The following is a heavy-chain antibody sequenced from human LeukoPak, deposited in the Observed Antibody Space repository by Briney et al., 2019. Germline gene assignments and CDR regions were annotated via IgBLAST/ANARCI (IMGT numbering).Heavy chain of an antibody. CDR1: GYTFTGNY. V-gene: IGHV1-2*02. D-gene: IGHD3-10*01. Sequence: GASVEVSCKASGYTFTGNYMHWVRQAPGRGLEWMGWINPNSGGTNYAQKFQGRVPMTRDTSISTAYMELSRLRSDDTAVYYCARGFPMVRGVIDYWGQGTLVTVSS. CDR2: INPNSGGT. J-gene: IGHJ4*02. CDR3: ARGFPMVRGVIDY.